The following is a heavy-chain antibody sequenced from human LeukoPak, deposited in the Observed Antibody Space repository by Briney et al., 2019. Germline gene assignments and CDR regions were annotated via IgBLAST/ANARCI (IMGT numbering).Heavy chain of an antibody. J-gene: IGHJ5*01. Sequence: SVKVSCKPAGYIFTAFYTHWVRQAPGQGLEWMGWVDPCNGATHYAQKFHGRITMTRDTSISTAYLQLSNLISDDTPIYYCAQIGILESYWDFPSWGQGTLVTVSS. CDR3: AQIGILESYWDFPS. CDR1: GYIFTAFY. CDR2: VDPCNGAT. V-gene: IGHV1-2*02. D-gene: IGHD1-26*01.